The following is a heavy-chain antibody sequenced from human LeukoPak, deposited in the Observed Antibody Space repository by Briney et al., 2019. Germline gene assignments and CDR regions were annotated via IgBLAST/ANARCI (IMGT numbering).Heavy chain of an antibody. CDR3: ARLWDSSSSLDY. D-gene: IGHD6-6*01. CDR2: IYYSGGT. J-gene: IGHJ4*02. Sequence: SETLSLTCTVSGGSISSYYWTWIRQPPGKGLGLEWIGYIYYSGGTNYTPSLKSRVTISIDTSKNQVSLKLSSVTAADTAVYYCARLWDSSSSLDYWGQGTLVTVSP. CDR1: GGSISSYY. V-gene: IGHV4-59*08.